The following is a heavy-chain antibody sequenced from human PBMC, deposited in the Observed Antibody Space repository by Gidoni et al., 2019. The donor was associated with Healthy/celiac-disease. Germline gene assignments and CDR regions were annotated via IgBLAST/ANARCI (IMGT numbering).Heavy chain of an antibody. Sequence: EVQLVESGGGLVQPGGSLRLSCAASGFTVSSNYMSWVRQAPGKGLEWVSVIYSGGSTYYADSVKGRFTISRDNSKNTLYLQMNSLRAEDTAVYYCARDFYDSSGFYWYFDLWGRGTLVTVSS. CDR3: ARDFYDSSGFYWYFDL. J-gene: IGHJ2*01. V-gene: IGHV3-66*01. D-gene: IGHD3-22*01. CDR2: IYSGGST. CDR1: GFTVSSNY.